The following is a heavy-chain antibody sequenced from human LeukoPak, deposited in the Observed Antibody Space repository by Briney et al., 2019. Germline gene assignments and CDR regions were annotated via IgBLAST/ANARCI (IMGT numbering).Heavy chain of an antibody. J-gene: IGHJ4*02. CDR2: IYYSGST. CDR3: ARVRGYDILTGYFDY. V-gene: IGHV4-59*01. Sequence: PSETLSLTCTVSGGSISSYYWSWIRQPPGKGLEWIGYIYYSGSTNYNPSLKSRVTISVDTSKNQFSLKLSSVTAADTAVYYCARVRGYDILTGYFDYWGQGTLATVSS. CDR1: GGSISSYY. D-gene: IGHD3-9*01.